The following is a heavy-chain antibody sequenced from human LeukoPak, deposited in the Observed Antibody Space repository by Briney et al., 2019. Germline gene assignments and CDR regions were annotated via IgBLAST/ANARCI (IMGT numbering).Heavy chain of an antibody. CDR1: GYTFTGYY. J-gene: IGHJ4*02. Sequence: GASVKVSCKASGYTFTGYYMHWVRQAPGQGLEWMGWVNPNSGNTGYAQKFQGRVTMTRNTSISTAYMELSSLRSEDTAVYYCARSCLRRGGNRLYYFDYWGQGTLVTVSS. CDR2: VNPNSGNT. D-gene: IGHD4-23*01. CDR3: ARSCLRRGGNRLYYFDY. V-gene: IGHV1-8*02.